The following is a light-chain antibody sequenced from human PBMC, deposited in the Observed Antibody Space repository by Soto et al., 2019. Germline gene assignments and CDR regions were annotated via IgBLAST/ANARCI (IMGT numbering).Light chain of an antibody. Sequence: QSVLTQPASVSGSPGQSITISCTGTSSDVGGYTYVSWYQQAPGNAPNVMLYDVSNRPSVVSRLFAASKSGNTASLTISGLQADDEADYYCRSYTSSSTYVFGTGTKVTVL. CDR2: DVS. J-gene: IGLJ1*01. CDR1: SSDVGGYTY. V-gene: IGLV2-14*01. CDR3: RSYTSSSTYV.